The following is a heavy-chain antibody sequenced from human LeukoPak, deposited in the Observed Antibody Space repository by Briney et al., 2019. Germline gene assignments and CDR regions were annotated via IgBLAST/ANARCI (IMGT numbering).Heavy chain of an antibody. Sequence: ASVKVSCKVSGYTLTELSMHWVRQAPAKGLEWMGGFDPEDGETIYAQKFQGRVTMTEDTSTDTAYMELSSLRSEDTAVYYCALRGLVTYDFDYWGQGTLATVSS. D-gene: IGHD4-23*01. CDR3: ALRGLVTYDFDY. J-gene: IGHJ4*02. CDR1: GYTLTELS. CDR2: FDPEDGET. V-gene: IGHV1-24*01.